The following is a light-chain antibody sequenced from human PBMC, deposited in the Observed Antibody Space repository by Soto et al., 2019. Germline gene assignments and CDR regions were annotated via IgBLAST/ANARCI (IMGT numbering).Light chain of an antibody. Sequence: QSALTQPASVSESPGQSITISCTGTSSDVGSYNLVSWYQQHPGKAPKLMIYEGSKRPSGVSDRFSGSKSGNTASLTISGLQAEDEADYYCCSYTGISPAFGGGTKVTVL. CDR1: SSDVGSYNL. J-gene: IGLJ2*01. CDR2: EGS. V-gene: IGLV2-23*01. CDR3: CSYTGISPA.